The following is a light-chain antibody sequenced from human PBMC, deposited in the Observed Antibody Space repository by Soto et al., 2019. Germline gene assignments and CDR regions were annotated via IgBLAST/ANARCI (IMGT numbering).Light chain of an antibody. J-gene: IGKJ2*01. CDR1: QSVGSK. Sequence: EIVMTQSPATLSVSPGERATLSCRASQSVGSKLAWYQQKRGQAPRLLIYGASTRATGIPARFSGSGSGTEFTLTISSLQSEDFAVYYCHQYNNWLYTFGQGTKPEIK. CDR2: GAS. V-gene: IGKV3-15*01. CDR3: HQYNNWLYT.